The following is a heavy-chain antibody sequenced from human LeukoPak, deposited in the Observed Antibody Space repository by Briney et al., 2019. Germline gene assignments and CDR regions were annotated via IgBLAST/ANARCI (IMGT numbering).Heavy chain of an antibody. CDR1: GFTFSSYS. Sequence: GGSLRLSCAASGFTFSSYSMDWVRQAPGKGLEWVSYISSSSSTIYYADSVKGRFTISRDNAKNSLYLQMNSLRAEDTAVYYCARDQYYDSSGYYPTDDAFDIWGQGTMVTVSS. CDR2: ISSSSSTI. J-gene: IGHJ3*02. CDR3: ARDQYYDSSGYYPTDDAFDI. V-gene: IGHV3-48*04. D-gene: IGHD3-22*01.